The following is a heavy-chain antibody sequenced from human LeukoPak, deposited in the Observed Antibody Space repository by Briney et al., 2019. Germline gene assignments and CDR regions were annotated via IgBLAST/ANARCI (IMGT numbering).Heavy chain of an antibody. CDR1: GVTFSSDS. J-gene: IGHJ6*03. D-gene: IGHD4-11*01. CDR3: ARGVPKTSYYYYYMDV. Sequence: GGSLRLSCAASGVTFSSDSMNWVRQAPGRWRGWVSSISSSSSYIYYADSVKGRFTISRDNAKNSLYLQMNSLRAEDTAVYYCARGVPKTSYYYYYMDVWGKGTTVTVSS. V-gene: IGHV3-21*01. CDR2: ISSSSSYI.